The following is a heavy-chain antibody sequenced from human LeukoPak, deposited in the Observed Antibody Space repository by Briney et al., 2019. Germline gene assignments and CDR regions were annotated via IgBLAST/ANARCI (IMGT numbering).Heavy chain of an antibody. V-gene: IGHV3-49*03. Sequence: GGSLRLSCTSSGFTFREFAVSWFRQAPGKGLEWIGYIRSSIYGGTPKAAASVKGRFIFSRDDSKGVAYLRMNSLKTDDTAVYYCSREWGNGNDLRPDSWGQGTLVTVSS. J-gene: IGHJ4*02. D-gene: IGHD1-1*01. CDR2: IRSSIYGGTP. CDR1: GFTFREFA. CDR3: SREWGNGNDLRPDS.